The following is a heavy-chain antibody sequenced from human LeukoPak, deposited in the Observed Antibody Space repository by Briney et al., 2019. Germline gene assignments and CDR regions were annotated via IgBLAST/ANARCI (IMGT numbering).Heavy chain of an antibody. CDR3: ARGGYSGYDSVNYFDY. J-gene: IGHJ4*02. CDR2: NPSGGST. Sequence: NPSGGSTSYAQKFQGRVTITADKSTSTAYMELSSLRSEDTAVYYCARGGYSGYDSVNYFDYWGQGTLVTVSS. D-gene: IGHD5-12*01. V-gene: IGHV1-46*01.